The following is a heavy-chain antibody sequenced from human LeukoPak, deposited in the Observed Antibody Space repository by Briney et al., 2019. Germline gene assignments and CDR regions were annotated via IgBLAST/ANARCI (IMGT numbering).Heavy chain of an antibody. CDR3: ATRSRVAANRGAFDI. CDR1: GFTFSSYN. D-gene: IGHD2-15*01. J-gene: IGHJ3*02. V-gene: IGHV3-21*06. CDR2: ISGNSRYI. Sequence: GGSLRLSCAASGFTFSSYNVNWVRQAPGKGLEWVSSISGNSRYIYYADSVKGRFTISRDNAKNSLYLQMNSLRADDTAIYYCATRSRVAANRGAFDIWGQGTMVTVSS.